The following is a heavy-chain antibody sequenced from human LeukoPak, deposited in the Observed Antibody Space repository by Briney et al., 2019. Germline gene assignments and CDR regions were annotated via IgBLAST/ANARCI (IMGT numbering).Heavy chain of an antibody. D-gene: IGHD3-10*01. CDR1: GFTFSTYS. CDR2: ISSTNGTK. J-gene: IGHJ1*01. V-gene: IGHV3-48*04. CDR3: ARGLWFGELLAEYFQH. Sequence: GGSLRLSCAASGFTFSTYSMNWVRQAPGKGLEWVSYISSTNGTKYYADSVKGRITISRDNAKNSLYLQMNSLRAEDTAVYYCARGLWFGELLAEYFQHWGQGTLVTVSS.